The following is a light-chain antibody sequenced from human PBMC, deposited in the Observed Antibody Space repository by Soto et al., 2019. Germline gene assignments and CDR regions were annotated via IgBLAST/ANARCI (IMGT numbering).Light chain of an antibody. CDR1: QNIYMW. V-gene: IGKV1-5*03. CDR3: QHFNDYYVA. J-gene: IGKJ1*01. Sequence: DIPMTQSPSTLSASVGDRVTITCRASQNIYMWLAWYQQKPGKAPRVVINKASTLESGVPSRFSGSGLGTEFTLTIDSLQPDDFATYYCQHFNDYYVAFGQGTRVEVK. CDR2: KAS.